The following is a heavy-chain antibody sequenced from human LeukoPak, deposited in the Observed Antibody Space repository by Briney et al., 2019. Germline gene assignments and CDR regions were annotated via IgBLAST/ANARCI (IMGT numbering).Heavy chain of an antibody. V-gene: IGHV3-11*04. D-gene: IGHD5-24*01. CDR3: ASDLVTRDGYTQPSHAFDI. CDR2: ISSSGSTI. J-gene: IGHJ3*02. CDR1: GFTFSDNY. Sequence: PGGSLRLSCAASGFTFSDNYMSWIRQAPGKGLEWVSYISSSGSTIYYADSVKGRFTISKDNAKNSLYLQMNSLRAEDTAVYYCASDLVTRDGYTQPSHAFDIWGQGTMVTVSS.